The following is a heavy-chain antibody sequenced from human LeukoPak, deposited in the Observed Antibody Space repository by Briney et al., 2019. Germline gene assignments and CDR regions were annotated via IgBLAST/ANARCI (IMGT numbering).Heavy chain of an antibody. D-gene: IGHD6-13*01. CDR2: INHSGST. CDR1: GGSFSGYY. V-gene: IGHV4-34*01. Sequence: PSETLSLTCAVYGGSFSGYYWSWIRQPPGKGLEWIGEINHSGSTNYNPSLKSRVTISVDTSKNQFSLKLSSVTAADTAVYYCARHAYEHSRSWYDSSPLDYFDYWGQGTLVTVSS. CDR3: ARHAYEHSRSWYDSSPLDYFDY. J-gene: IGHJ4*02.